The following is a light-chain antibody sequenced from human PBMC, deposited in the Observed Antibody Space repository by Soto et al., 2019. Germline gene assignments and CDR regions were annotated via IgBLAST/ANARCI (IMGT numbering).Light chain of an antibody. J-gene: IGKJ4*01. CDR3: QQFSSYPLT. Sequence: EFVLTQSPGTLSLSPGERATLSCRASQTVRNNYLAWYQQKPGQAPRLLIYDASSRATGIPDRFSGGGSGTDFTLTIIRLEPEDLAVYYCQQFSSYPLTFGGGTKVDIK. CDR1: QTVRNNY. CDR2: DAS. V-gene: IGKV3-20*01.